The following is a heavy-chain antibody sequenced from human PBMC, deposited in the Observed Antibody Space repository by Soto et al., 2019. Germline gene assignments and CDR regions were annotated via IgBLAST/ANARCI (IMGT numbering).Heavy chain of an antibody. V-gene: IGHV3-23*01. CDR2: ISGSGGST. D-gene: IGHD3-10*01. Sequence: GWLLRLSCGASGLNFSSYAMSWVRQATGKGLEWGSGISGSGGSTYCAESVKGRFTISRDNSKNTLYLQMNSLRAEDTAVYYCAKARGAMVRGAAFYFDYWGQGTLVTVSS. CDR1: GLNFSSYA. J-gene: IGHJ4*02. CDR3: AKARGAMVRGAAFYFDY.